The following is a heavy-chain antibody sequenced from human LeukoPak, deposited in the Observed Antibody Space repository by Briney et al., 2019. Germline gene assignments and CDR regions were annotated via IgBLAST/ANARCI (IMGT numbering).Heavy chain of an antibody. CDR2: ISPNSGGT. J-gene: IGHJ4*02. D-gene: IGHD5-18*01. CDR1: GYTFTGYY. CDR3: AREGIQLWYLDY. Sequence: GASVKVSCKASGYTFTGYYMHWVRQAPGQGLEWMGWISPNSGGTNYAQKFQGRVTMTRDMSTSTVYMELSSLRSEDTAVYYCAREGIQLWYLDYWGQGTLVTVSS. V-gene: IGHV1-2*02.